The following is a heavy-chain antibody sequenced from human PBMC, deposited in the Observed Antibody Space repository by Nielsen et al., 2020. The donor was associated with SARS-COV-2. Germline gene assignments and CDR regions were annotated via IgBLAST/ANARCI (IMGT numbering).Heavy chain of an antibody. CDR3: AVGYGDYDWYFDL. D-gene: IGHD4-17*01. Sequence: GESLKISCAASGFTFDDYGMSWVRQDPGKGLEWVSGINWNGGSTGYADSVKGRFTISRDNAKNSLYLQMNSLRAEDTALYHCAVGYGDYDWYFDLWGRGTLVTVSS. V-gene: IGHV3-20*01. J-gene: IGHJ2*01. CDR2: INWNGGST. CDR1: GFTFDDYG.